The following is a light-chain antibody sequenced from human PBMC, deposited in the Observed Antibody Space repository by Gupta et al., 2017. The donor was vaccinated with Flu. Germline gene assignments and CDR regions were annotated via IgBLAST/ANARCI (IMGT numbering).Light chain of an antibody. CDR1: NIGSKS. J-gene: IGLJ2*01. CDR2: DDR. V-gene: IGLV3-21*03. Sequence: SYVLTQPPSVSVAPGKTASITCGGNNIGSKSVHWYQQKPGQAPVLFVYDDRDRPPGIPERFSGSNSGNTATLTISRVEAGDEADYYRQVWDRSSDQGVFGGGTKLTVL. CDR3: QVWDRSSDQGV.